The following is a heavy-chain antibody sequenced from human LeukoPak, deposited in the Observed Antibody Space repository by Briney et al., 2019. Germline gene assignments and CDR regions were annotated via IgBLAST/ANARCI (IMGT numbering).Heavy chain of an antibody. CDR2: IYYSGST. V-gene: IGHV4-59*08. J-gene: IGHJ3*02. D-gene: IGHD3-16*01. Sequence: PSETLSLTCTVSGGSISSYYWSWIRQPPGKGLEWIGYIYYSGSTNYNPSLKSRATISVDTSKNQFSLKLSSVTAADTAVYYCARGLGEYAFDIWGQGTMVTVSS. CDR1: GGSISSYY. CDR3: ARGLGEYAFDI.